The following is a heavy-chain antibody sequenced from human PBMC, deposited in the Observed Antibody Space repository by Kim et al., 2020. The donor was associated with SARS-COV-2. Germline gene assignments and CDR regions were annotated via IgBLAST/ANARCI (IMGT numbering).Heavy chain of an antibody. J-gene: IGHJ4*02. D-gene: IGHD3-22*01. Sequence: KGRFTISRDNAKNSLYLKMNSLRAEDTAVYYCARDLRYYDSSGYYFFFDYWGQGTLVTVSS. CDR3: ARDLRYYDSSGYYFFFDY. V-gene: IGHV3-11*06.